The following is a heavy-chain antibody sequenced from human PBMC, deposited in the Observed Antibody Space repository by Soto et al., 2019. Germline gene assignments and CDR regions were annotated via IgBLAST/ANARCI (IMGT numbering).Heavy chain of an antibody. CDR3: VSPAGATTFDDFDV. J-gene: IGHJ3*01. CDR1: GYSFANYW. Sequence: GESLKISCKGSGYSFANYWIGWVRQMPGKGLEWMAIIFPANFDAKYSPSFQGQVTISVDKSINTAYLQWNSLKASDTAIYYCVSPAGATTFDDFDVWGQGTLVTVSS. D-gene: IGHD1-26*01. CDR2: IFPANFDA. V-gene: IGHV5-51*01.